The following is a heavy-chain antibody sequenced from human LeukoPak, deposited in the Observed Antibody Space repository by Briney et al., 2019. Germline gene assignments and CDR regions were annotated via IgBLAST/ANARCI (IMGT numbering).Heavy chain of an antibody. Sequence: ASVKVSCKASGYTFTSYGISWVRQAPGQGLEWMGWISPYNGYTNYAQKLQGRVTMTTDTSTSTVYMEVRGLRSDDTAVYYCARDSRYSSTYYMDVWGKGTTVTVSS. J-gene: IGHJ6*03. V-gene: IGHV1-18*01. D-gene: IGHD6-13*01. CDR3: ARDSRYSSTYYMDV. CDR2: ISPYNGYT. CDR1: GYTFTSYG.